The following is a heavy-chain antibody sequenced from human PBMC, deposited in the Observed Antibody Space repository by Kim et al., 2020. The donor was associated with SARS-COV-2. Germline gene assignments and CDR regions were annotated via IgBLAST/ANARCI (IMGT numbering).Heavy chain of an antibody. Sequence: GGSLRLSCAASGFTFSSYSMNWVRQAPGKGLEWVSYISSSSSTIYYADSVKGRFTISRDNAKNSLYLQMNSLRDEDTAVYYCARDSIRSAFGVQWLGHYFDYWGQGTLVTVSS. CDR1: GFTFSSYS. CDR3: ARDSIRSAFGVQWLGHYFDY. CDR2: ISSSSSTI. V-gene: IGHV3-48*02. J-gene: IGHJ4*02. D-gene: IGHD6-19*01.